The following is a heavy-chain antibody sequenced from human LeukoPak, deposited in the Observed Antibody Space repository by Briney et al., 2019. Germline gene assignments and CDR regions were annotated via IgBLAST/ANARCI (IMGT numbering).Heavy chain of an antibody. CDR2: ISRSGSST. D-gene: IGHD2-15*01. Sequence: AGGSLRLSCAASGSTFSNYAMSWVRQAPGKGLEWVSAISRSGSSTYYADSVKGRFTISRDNSKNTLYMQMNSLGAEDTAVYYCAKDRLSYCSGGSCYPPWFDPWGQGTLVTVSS. J-gene: IGHJ5*02. CDR3: AKDRLSYCSGGSCYPPWFDP. CDR1: GSTFSNYA. V-gene: IGHV3-23*01.